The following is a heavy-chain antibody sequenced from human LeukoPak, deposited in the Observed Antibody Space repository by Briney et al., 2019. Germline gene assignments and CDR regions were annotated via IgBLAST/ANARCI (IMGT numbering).Heavy chain of an antibody. J-gene: IGHJ4*02. V-gene: IGHV3-11*04. CDR3: ARERGTYYYDSSGYV. D-gene: IGHD3-22*01. CDR1: GFNFSDYY. Sequence: PGGSLRLSCAASGFNFSDYYMSWIRQAPGKGLEWVSYISSSGSTIYYADSVKGRFTISRDNAKNSLYLQMNSLRAEDTAVYYCARERGTYYYDSSGYVWGQGTLVTVSS. CDR2: ISSSGSTI.